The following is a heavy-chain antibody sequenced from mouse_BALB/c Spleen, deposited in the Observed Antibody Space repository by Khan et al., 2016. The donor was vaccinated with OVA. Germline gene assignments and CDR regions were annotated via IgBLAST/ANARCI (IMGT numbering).Heavy chain of an antibody. J-gene: IGHJ3*01. Sequence: QIQLVQSGAELVRPGSSMKISCKASGYAFSNYWMNWVKLGPGQGLEWIGQIYPGDGNTNYYGNFKDKATLTADKSSSTAFIQLSSLTSEDSAVYFCAKGEWDFFAYWGQGTLVTVSA. CDR1: GYAFSNYW. D-gene: IGHD4-1*01. V-gene: IGHV1-80*01. CDR3: AKGEWDFFAY. CDR2: IYPGDGNT.